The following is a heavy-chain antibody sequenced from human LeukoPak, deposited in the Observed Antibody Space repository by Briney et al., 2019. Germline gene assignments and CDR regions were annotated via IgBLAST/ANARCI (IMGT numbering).Heavy chain of an antibody. CDR1: GGSLSRYY. CDR3: ARVTWFPGTSYYYMDV. Sequence: SETLSLTCTVSGGSLSRYYWSWIRQPPGKGLEWFGYISDSGTTNYNPSLKSRVTISVDTSKKEFSLKLSSVTAADTAVYYCARVTWFPGTSYYYMDVWGKGTTVTVSS. CDR2: ISDSGTT. D-gene: IGHD1-1*01. J-gene: IGHJ6*03. V-gene: IGHV4-59*01.